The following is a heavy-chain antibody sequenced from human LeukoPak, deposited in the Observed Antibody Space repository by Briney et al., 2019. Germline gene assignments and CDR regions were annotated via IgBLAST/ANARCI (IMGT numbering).Heavy chain of an antibody. J-gene: IGHJ3*02. V-gene: IGHV1-2*02. CDR1: GYTFTGYY. CDR3: ARVVGSFDAFDI. CDR2: INPNSGGT. Sequence: ASVKVSCKASGYTFTGYYMHWVRQAPGQRLEWMGWINPNSGGTNYAQKFQGRVTMTRDTSISTAYMELSRLRSDDTAVYYCARVVGSFDAFDIWGQGTMVTVSS. D-gene: IGHD1-26*01.